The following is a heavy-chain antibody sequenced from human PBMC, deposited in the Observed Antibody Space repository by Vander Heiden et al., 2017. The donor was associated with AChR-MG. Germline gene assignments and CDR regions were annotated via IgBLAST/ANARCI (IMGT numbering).Heavy chain of an antibody. J-gene: IGHJ4*02. CDR2: ISYDGSNK. D-gene: IGHD3-3*01. V-gene: IGHV3-30*18. Sequence: QVQLVEPGGGVVQPGRSLSLSCAASGFTCSSYGMHWVRQAPGKGLEWVAVISYDGSNKYNADSVKGRFTISRDNSKNTLYLQMNSLRAEDTAVYYCAKDSMEKYFDYWGQGTRVTVSS. CDR1: GFTCSSYG. CDR3: AKDSMEKYFDY.